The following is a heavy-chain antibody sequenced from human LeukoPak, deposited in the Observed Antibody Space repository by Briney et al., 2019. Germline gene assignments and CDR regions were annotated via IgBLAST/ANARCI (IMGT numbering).Heavy chain of an antibody. Sequence: PSETLSLTCTVSGYSISSGYYWGCFRQPPGKGLEWIGNIYHSGRTYYNPSLKSRVTISVDTSKNQFSLKLSSVTAADTAVYYCAREGDISSVGWFDPWGQGTLVTVSS. D-gene: IGHD6-13*01. CDR1: GYSISSGYY. V-gene: IGHV4-38-2*02. CDR2: IYHSGRT. J-gene: IGHJ5*02. CDR3: AREGDISSVGWFDP.